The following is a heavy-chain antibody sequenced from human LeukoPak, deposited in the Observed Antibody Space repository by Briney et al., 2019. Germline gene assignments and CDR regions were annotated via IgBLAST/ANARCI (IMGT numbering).Heavy chain of an antibody. Sequence: GGSLRLSCAASGFTFSSYWMHWVRQAPGKGLVWVSRINSDGSSTSYADSVKGRFTISRDNSENTLYLQMNVLGAEDTAVYYCAKGGHSDSWYELDHWGQGTLVAVSS. D-gene: IGHD5-12*01. CDR3: AKGGHSDSWYELDH. CDR1: GFTFSSYW. V-gene: IGHV3-74*01. J-gene: IGHJ4*02. CDR2: INSDGSST.